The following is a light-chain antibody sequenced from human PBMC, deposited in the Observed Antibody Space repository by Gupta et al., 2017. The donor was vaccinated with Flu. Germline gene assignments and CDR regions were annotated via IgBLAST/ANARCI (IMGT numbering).Light chain of an antibody. V-gene: IGKV1-5*03. CDR1: QSISSW. CDR2: KAS. J-gene: IGKJ4*01. Sequence: DIQMTQLPPTLSAAIGDRVTITCRASQSISSWLAWYQQKPGKAPKLLIYKASSLESGVPSRFSGSGSGTEFTLTISSLQPDDFATYYCQQYNSYALTFGGGTKVEIK. CDR3: QQYNSYALT.